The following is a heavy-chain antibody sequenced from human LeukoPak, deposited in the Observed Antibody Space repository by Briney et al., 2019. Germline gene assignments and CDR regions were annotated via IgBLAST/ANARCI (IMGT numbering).Heavy chain of an antibody. V-gene: IGHV3-30*04. Sequence: GGSLRLSCAASGFTFSSYAMHWVRQAPGKGLEWVAVISYDGSNKYYADSVKGRFTISRDNSKNTLYLQMNSLRAEDTAVYYCASSSGYYSLSGYWGQGTLVTVSS. CDR1: GFTFSSYA. CDR3: ASSSGYYSLSGY. CDR2: ISYDGSNK. D-gene: IGHD3-22*01. J-gene: IGHJ4*02.